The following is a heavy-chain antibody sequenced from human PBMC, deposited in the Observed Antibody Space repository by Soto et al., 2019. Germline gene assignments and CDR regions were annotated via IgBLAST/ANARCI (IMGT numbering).Heavy chain of an antibody. Sequence: SETLSLTCSFSGDSATTHYLTWIRQSPERGLEWIAYMHYTGFSHYNPSLKSRLTITKDTSKNQVVLTMTNMDPVDTATYYCAHYIIVVPAANDWFDPWGQGTLVTVSS. CDR3: AHYIIVVPAANDWFDP. J-gene: IGHJ5*02. D-gene: IGHD2-2*01. CDR2: MHYTGFS. V-gene: IGHV4-59*02. CDR1: GDSATTHY.